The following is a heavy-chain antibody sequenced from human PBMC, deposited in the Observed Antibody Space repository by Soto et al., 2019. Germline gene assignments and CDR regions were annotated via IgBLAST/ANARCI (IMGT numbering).Heavy chain of an antibody. CDR3: AKGKSTGDIDWFDP. CDR2: LIGGHYGT. D-gene: IGHD3-10*01. J-gene: IGHJ5*02. V-gene: IGHV3-23*01. CDR1: GFTLQNYA. Sequence: GVSLRLSCTASGFTLQNYAMAWVRQAPGKGLEWVSTLIGGHYGTAYSYSVKGRFTVSRDNSKNCLYLQMNSLGVEDTAMYFCAKGKSTGDIDWFDPWGQGSLVTVLL.